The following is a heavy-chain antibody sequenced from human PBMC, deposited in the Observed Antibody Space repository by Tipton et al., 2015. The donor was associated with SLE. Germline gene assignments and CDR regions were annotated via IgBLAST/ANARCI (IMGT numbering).Heavy chain of an antibody. D-gene: IGHD6-6*01. CDR1: GGSISSSSYY. J-gene: IGHJ5*02. CDR2: IYYSGST. Sequence: LRLSCTVSGGSISSSSYYWGWIRQPPGKGLEWIGSIYYSGSTNYNPSLKSRVTISVDTSKNQFSLKLSSVTAADTAVYYCARDRHSSSSGHNWFDPWGQGTLVTVSS. V-gene: IGHV4-39*07. CDR3: ARDRHSSSSGHNWFDP.